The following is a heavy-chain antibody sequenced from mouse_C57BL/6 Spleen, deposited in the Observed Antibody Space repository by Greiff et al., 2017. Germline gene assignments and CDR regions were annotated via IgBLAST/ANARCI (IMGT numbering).Heavy chain of an antibody. CDR3: ARGGPLDWYFDV. CDR1: GFTFSDYY. D-gene: IGHD2-10*02. J-gene: IGHJ1*03. V-gene: IGHV5-16*01. CDR2: INYDGRST. Sequence: EVHLVESEGGLVQPGSSMKLSCTASGFTFSDYYMAWVRQVPDKGLEWVANINYDGRSTYYLDSLKSRFIISRDNAKNILYLQMSSLKSEDTATYYCARGGPLDWYFDVWGTGTTVTVSS.